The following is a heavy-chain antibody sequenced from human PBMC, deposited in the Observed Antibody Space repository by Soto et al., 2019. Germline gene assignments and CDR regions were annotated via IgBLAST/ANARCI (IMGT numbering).Heavy chain of an antibody. Sequence: EVQLLESGGGLVQPGGSLRLSCAASGFTFSSYAMSWVRQAPGKGLEWVSAISGSGGSTYYADSVKGRFTISRDNSKNTLYLQMNSLRAEDTAVYYCAKFSGVAAGTGDYYYYGMDVWGQGTTVTVSS. D-gene: IGHD6-13*01. CDR3: AKFSGVAAGTGDYYYYGMDV. J-gene: IGHJ6*02. CDR1: GFTFSSYA. CDR2: ISGSGGST. V-gene: IGHV3-23*01.